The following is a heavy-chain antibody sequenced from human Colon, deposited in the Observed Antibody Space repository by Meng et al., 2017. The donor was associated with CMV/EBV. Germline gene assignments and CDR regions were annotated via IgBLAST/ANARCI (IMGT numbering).Heavy chain of an antibody. J-gene: IGHJ4*02. Sequence: GESLKISCVASAFRFNSYNIHWVRQAPGKGLEWVAFIGSDGSIKRYSDSVKGRFNISRDNSKNTLWLQMHSLRLEDTALYYCAREGFSNFDYWGQGTLVTVSS. V-gene: IGHV3-30*02. CDR1: AFRFNSYN. CDR3: AREGFSNFDY. D-gene: IGHD4-11*01. CDR2: IGSDGSIK.